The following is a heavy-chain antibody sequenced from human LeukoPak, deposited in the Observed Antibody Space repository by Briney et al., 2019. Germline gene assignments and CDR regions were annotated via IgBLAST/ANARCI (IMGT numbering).Heavy chain of an antibody. CDR1: GASINSVDKN. CDR3: ARVGCVTTTCFLDGHFES. D-gene: IGHD2-2*01. CDR2: AYYTGTT. V-gene: IGHV4-30-4*08. Sequence: SETLSLTCTVSGASINSVDKNWSWIRQSPGGGLEWIGYAYYTGTTYYNPSLKGRANIAIDTSKSQFSLSLSSLSAADTAVYYCARVGCVTTTCFLDGHFESWGQGTLVTVSS. J-gene: IGHJ4*02.